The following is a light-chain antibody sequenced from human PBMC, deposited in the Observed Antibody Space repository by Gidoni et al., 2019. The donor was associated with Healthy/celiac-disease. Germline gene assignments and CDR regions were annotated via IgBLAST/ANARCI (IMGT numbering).Light chain of an antibody. CDR3: QQSYSTPPI. V-gene: IGKV1-39*01. J-gene: IGKJ4*01. CDR1: QSISSY. Sequence: DIQMTQSPSSLSASVGDRVTITCRASQSISSYLNWYQQKPGKAHKLLIYAASSLQSGVPSRFSGSGSGTDFTLTISSLQPEDFATYYCQQSYSTPPIFGGGTKVEIK. CDR2: AAS.